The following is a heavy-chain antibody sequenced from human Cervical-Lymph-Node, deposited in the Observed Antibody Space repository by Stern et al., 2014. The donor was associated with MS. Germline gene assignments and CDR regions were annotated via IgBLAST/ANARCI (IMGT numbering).Heavy chain of an antibody. D-gene: IGHD5-18*01. CDR3: ARHPGRGYSYSLFDY. J-gene: IGHJ4*02. CDR2: ISAYNGNT. Sequence: VQLVESGAEVKKPGASVKVSCRASGYTFTSYGISWVRQAPGQGLEWMGWISAYNGNTNYAQKLRGRVTMTTDTSTSTAYMELRSLRSDDTAVYYCARHPGRGYSYSLFDYWGQGTLVTVSS. CDR1: GYTFTSYG. V-gene: IGHV1-18*04.